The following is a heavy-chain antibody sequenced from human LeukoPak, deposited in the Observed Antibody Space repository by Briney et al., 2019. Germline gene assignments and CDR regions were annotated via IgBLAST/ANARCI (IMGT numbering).Heavy chain of an antibody. CDR2: IYYTGST. J-gene: IGHJ3*02. Sequence: PSETLSLTCTVSGGSISNYYWSWIRQPPGKGLEWIGFIYYTGSTNYNPSLKSRVTISVDTSKNQFSLKVSFLTAADTAVYYCARVGYNYGFGAFDIWGQGTMVTVPS. V-gene: IGHV4-59*01. CDR1: GGSISNYY. D-gene: IGHD5-24*01. CDR3: ARVGYNYGFGAFDI.